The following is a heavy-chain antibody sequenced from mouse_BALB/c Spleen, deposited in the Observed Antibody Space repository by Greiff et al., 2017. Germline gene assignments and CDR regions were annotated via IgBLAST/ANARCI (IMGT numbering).Heavy chain of an antibody. J-gene: IGHJ3*01. V-gene: IGHV3-6*02. Sequence: DVKLQESGPGLVKPSQSLSLTCSVTGYSITSGYYWNWIRQFPGNKLEWMGYISYDGSNNYNPSLKNRISITRDTSKNQFFLKLNSVTTEDTATYYCARDRYGNYVGTWFAYWGQGTLVTVSA. CDR2: ISYDGSN. CDR3: ARDRYGNYVGTWFAY. CDR1: GYSITSGYY. D-gene: IGHD2-10*02.